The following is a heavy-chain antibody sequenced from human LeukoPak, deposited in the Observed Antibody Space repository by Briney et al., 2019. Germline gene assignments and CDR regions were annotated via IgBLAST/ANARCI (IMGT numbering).Heavy chain of an antibody. CDR1: GFTFDDYG. CDR2: IKQDGSEK. CDR3: ARDLQRAYYYGSDPFDY. Sequence: PGGSLRLSCAASGFTFDDYGMSWVRQAPGKGLEWVANIKQDGSEKYYVDSVKGRFTISRDNAKNSLFLQMSSLRAEDTAVYYCARDLQRAYYYGSDPFDYWGQGTLVTVSS. J-gene: IGHJ4*02. V-gene: IGHV3-7*05. D-gene: IGHD3-10*01.